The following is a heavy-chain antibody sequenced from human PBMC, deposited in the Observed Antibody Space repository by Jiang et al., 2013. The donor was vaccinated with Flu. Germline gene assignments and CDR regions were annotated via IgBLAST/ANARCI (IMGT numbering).Heavy chain of an antibody. J-gene: IGHJ6*02. D-gene: IGHD3-3*01. CDR2: ISSSGSTI. Sequence: ASGFTFSDYYMSWIRQAPGKGLEWVSYISSSGSTIYYADSVKGRFTISRDNAKNSLYLQMNSLRAEDTAVYYCARGGGYDFWSGGARGYYYYGMDVWGQGTTVTVSS. CDR3: ARGGGYDFWSGGARGYYYYGMDV. V-gene: IGHV3-11*01. CDR1: GFTFSDYY.